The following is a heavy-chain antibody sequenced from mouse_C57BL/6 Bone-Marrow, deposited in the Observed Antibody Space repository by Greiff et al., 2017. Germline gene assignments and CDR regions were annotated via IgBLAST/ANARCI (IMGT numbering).Heavy chain of an antibody. CDR1: GYTFTSYW. CDR2: IDPSDSYT. Sequence: QVQLQQPGAELVRPGTSVKLSCKASGYTFTSYWMHWVKQRPGQGLEWIGVIDPSDSYTNYNQKFKGKATLTVDTSSSTAYMQLSSLTSEDSAVYYCARALRSFAYWGQGTLVTVSA. CDR3: ARALRSFAY. D-gene: IGHD1-1*01. V-gene: IGHV1-59*01. J-gene: IGHJ3*01.